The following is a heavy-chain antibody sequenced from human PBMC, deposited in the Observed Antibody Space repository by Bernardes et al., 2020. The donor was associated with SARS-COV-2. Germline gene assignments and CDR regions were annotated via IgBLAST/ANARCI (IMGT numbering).Heavy chain of an antibody. CDR2: IHNNGSS. V-gene: IGHV4-59*01. D-gene: IGHD4-17*01. CDR1: GGSISTYY. CDR3: ARGIYGDSWFDP. Sequence: SETLSLTCTVSGGSISTYYWSWIRQPPGKGLEWLGYIHNNGSSNYNPSHKSRVTISIDTSKNQFSLKLSSVTAADTAVYYCARGIYGDSWFDPWGQGTLVTVSS. J-gene: IGHJ5*02.